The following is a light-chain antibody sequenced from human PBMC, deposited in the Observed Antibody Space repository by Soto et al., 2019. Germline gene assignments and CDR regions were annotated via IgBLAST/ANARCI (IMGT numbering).Light chain of an antibody. J-gene: IGLJ2*01. Sequence: QSALTQPASVSGSPGQSTTISCTGTSSDFGGYNYVSWYQQHPGKAPKLMIYEVSNRPSGVSNRFSGSKSGNTASLTISGLQAEDEADYYCSSYTSSSTVFGGGTQLTVL. V-gene: IGLV2-14*01. CDR2: EVS. CDR1: SSDFGGYNY. CDR3: SSYTSSSTV.